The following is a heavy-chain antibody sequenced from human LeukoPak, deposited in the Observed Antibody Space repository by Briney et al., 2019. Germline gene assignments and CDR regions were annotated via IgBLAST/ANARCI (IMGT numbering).Heavy chain of an antibody. J-gene: IGHJ4*02. CDR3: AKVSTPWQPPYPDYFDY. CDR1: GFTFSNYG. D-gene: IGHD5-12*01. Sequence: GGSLRLSCAASGFTFSNYGMHWVRQAPGKGLEWVAVISFDGSNKYYADSVKGRFTISRDNSKNTLYLQMNSLRAEDTAVYYCAKVSTPWQPPYPDYFDYWGQGTLVTVSS. V-gene: IGHV3-30*18. CDR2: ISFDGSNK.